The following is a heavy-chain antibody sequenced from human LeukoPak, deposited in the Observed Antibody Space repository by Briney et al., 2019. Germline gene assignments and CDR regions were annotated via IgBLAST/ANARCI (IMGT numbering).Heavy chain of an antibody. CDR1: GFTISSYW. V-gene: IGHV3-7*03. J-gene: IGHJ6*02. Sequence: GGSLRLSCVASGFTISSYWMHWVRQAPGKGLEWVANIKQDGSEEYYVDSVKGRFTISRDNAKNSLYLQMNSLRAEDTAVYYCARDPVDADYYGMDVWGQGTTVTVSS. CDR3: ARDPVDADYYGMDV. CDR2: IKQDGSEE.